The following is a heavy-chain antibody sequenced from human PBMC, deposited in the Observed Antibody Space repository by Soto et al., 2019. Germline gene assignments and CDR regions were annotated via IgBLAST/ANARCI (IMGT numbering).Heavy chain of an antibody. Sequence: AGGALRVSCAASGFTFSSYAMHWVRQAPGKGLEWVAVISYDGSNKYYADSVKGRFTISRDNSKNTLYLQMNSLRAEDTAVYYCARAYNWNYARWGQGTMVTVSS. CDR3: ARAYNWNYAR. J-gene: IGHJ3*01. CDR2: ISYDGSNK. V-gene: IGHV3-30-3*01. CDR1: GFTFSSYA. D-gene: IGHD1-7*01.